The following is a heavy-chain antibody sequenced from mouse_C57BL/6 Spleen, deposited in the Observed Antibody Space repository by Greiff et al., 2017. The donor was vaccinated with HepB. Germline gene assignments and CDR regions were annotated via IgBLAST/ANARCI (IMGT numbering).Heavy chain of an antibody. Sequence: VQLQQSGAELVRPGASVTLSCKASGYTFTDYEMHWVKQTPVHGLEWIGAIDPETGGTAYNQKFKGKAILTADKSSSTAYMELRSLTSEDSAVYYCTVHYYGSSSFAAMDYWGQGTSVTVSS. J-gene: IGHJ4*01. D-gene: IGHD1-1*01. CDR2: IDPETGGT. CDR1: GYTFTDYE. CDR3: TVHYYGSSSFAAMDY. V-gene: IGHV1-15*01.